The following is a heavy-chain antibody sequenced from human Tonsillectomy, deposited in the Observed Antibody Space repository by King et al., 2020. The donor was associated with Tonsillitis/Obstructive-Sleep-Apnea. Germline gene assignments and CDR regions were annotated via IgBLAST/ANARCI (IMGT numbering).Heavy chain of an antibody. D-gene: IGHD1-7*01. CDR2: IYYSGST. J-gene: IGHJ4*02. CDR1: GGSISSYY. V-gene: IGHV4-59*01. CDR3: ARVHSNWNYEYS. Sequence: QLQESGPGLVKPSETLSLTCTVSGGSISSYYWSWIRQPPGKGLEWIGYIYYSGSTNYNPSLKSRVTITVDTSKNQFSLKLSSVTAADTAVYYCARVHSNWNYEYSCGPGTLVTVSS.